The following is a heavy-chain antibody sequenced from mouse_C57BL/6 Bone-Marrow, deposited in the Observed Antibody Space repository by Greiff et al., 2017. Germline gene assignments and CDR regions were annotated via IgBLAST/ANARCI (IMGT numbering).Heavy chain of an antibody. CDR1: GFSFNTYA. Sequence: GGGLVQPKGSLKLSCAASGFSFNTYAMNWVRQAPGKGLEWVARIRSKSNNYATYYADSVKDRFTISRDDSESMLYLQMNNLKTEDTAMYYGVRHNSNYWYFDVWGTGTTVTVSS. CDR3: VRHNSNYWYFDV. CDR2: IRSKSNNYAT. V-gene: IGHV10-1*01. D-gene: IGHD2-5*01. J-gene: IGHJ1*03.